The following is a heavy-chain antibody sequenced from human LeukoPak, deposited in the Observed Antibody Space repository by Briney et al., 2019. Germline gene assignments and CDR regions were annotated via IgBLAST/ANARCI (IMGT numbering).Heavy chain of an antibody. J-gene: IGHJ4*02. CDR1: GFTFTNSW. Sequence: GGSLRLSCVGSGFTFTNSWMSWVRQAPGKGLDWVGHIRSKTDGGAPDYAAPVKGRFTISRDDSRDTLYLQMNSLKIEDTAVYYCTTIPPGYCRSGSCGSRDYWGQGTLVAVSS. D-gene: IGHD2-15*01. CDR3: TTIPPGYCRSGSCGSRDY. CDR2: IRSKTDGGAP. V-gene: IGHV3-15*01.